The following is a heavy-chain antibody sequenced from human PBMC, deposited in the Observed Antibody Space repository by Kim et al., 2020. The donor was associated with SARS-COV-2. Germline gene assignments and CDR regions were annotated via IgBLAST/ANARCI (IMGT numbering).Heavy chain of an antibody. CDR3: ARALSDTAMVGYYYYYYGMDV. CDR2: ISSSSSTI. D-gene: IGHD5-18*01. J-gene: IGHJ6*02. Sequence: GGSLRLSCAASGFTFSSYSMNWVRQAPGKGLEWVSYISSSSSTIYYADSVKGRFTISRDNAKNSLYLQMNSLRDEDTAVYYCARALSDTAMVGYYYYYYGMDVWGQGTTVTVSS. CDR1: GFTFSSYS. V-gene: IGHV3-48*02.